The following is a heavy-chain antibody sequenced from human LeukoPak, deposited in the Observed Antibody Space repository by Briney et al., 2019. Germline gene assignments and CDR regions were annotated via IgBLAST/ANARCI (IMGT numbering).Heavy chain of an antibody. CDR1: GGSTSSSSYY. CDR2: IYYSGST. CDR3: ARSMGLRPRFDY. J-gene: IGHJ4*02. Sequence: NPSETLSLTCTVSGGSTSSSSYYWGWIRQPPGKGLEWIGSIYYSGSTYYNPSLKSRVTISVDTSKNQFSLKVSSVTAADTAVYYCARSMGLRPRFDYWGQGILVTVSS. V-gene: IGHV4-39*01. D-gene: IGHD5-24*01.